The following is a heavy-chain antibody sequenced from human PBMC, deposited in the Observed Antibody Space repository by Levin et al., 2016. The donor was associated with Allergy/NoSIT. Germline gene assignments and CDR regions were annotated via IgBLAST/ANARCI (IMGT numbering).Heavy chain of an antibody. D-gene: IGHD2-2*02. CDR1: GFTVSSNY. Sequence: GGSLRLSCAASGFTVSSNYMNWVRQAPGKGLEWVSVIYSGGSTYYADSVKGRFTISRDNSKNTLYLQMNSLRAEDTAVYYCARDPPTSPDIVVLPAAIIARPGDYWGQGTLVTVSS. J-gene: IGHJ4*02. CDR2: IYSGGST. V-gene: IGHV3-66*01. CDR3: ARDPPTSPDIVVLPAAIIARPGDY.